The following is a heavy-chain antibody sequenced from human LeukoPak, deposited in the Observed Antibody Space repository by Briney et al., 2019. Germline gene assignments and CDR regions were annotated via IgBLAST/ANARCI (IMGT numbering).Heavy chain of an antibody. CDR1: GFTSSSYE. CDR3: ARETVRNYFDY. CDR2: ISSSGTTI. V-gene: IGHV3-48*03. Sequence: PGGSLRLSCADSGFTSSSYEMNWVRQAPGKGLEWVSYISSSGTTIYYADSVKGRFTISRDNAKNSLYLQMNSLRAEDTAVYYCARETVRNYFDYWGQGTLVTVSS. J-gene: IGHJ4*02. D-gene: IGHD4-17*01.